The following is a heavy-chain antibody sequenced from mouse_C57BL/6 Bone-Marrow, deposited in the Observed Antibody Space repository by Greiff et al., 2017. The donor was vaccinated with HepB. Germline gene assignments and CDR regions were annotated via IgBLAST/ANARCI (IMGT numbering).Heavy chain of an antibody. J-gene: IGHJ3*01. Sequence: VQLVESGGDLVKPGGSLKLSCAASGFTFSSYGMSWVRQTPDKRLEWVATISSGGSYTYYPDSVKGRFTISRDNAKNTLYLQMSSLKSEDTAMYYCARLYYYGSSWFAYWGQGTLVTVSA. CDR3: ARLYYYGSSWFAY. CDR1: GFTFSSYG. D-gene: IGHD1-1*01. CDR2: ISSGGSYT. V-gene: IGHV5-6*01.